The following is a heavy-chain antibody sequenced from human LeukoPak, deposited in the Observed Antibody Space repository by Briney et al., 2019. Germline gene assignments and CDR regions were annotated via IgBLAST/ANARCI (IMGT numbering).Heavy chain of an antibody. V-gene: IGHV4-34*01. D-gene: IGHD1-1*01. Sequence: SETLSLTCAVYGGSFSGYYWSWIRQPPGKGLEWIGEINHSGSTNYNPSLKSRVTISVDTSKNQFSLKLSSVTAADTAVYYCARGIVGTYYYYGMDVWGQGTTVTVSS. CDR1: GGSFSGYY. CDR3: ARGIVGTYYYYGMDV. J-gene: IGHJ6*02. CDR2: INHSGST.